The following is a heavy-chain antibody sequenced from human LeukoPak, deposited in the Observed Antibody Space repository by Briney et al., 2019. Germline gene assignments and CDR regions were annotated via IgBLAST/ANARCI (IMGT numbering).Heavy chain of an antibody. D-gene: IGHD2-15*01. J-gene: IGHJ4*02. CDR3: ARGRFYGSGAYQPELEY. CDR2: ISYDESNK. Sequence: PGGSLRLSCAASGFTFSTYGMHWVRQAPGKGLEWVAVISYDESNKYYADSVKGRFTIFRDNSKNTLYLQMNSLRTEDTAVYYCARGRFYGSGAYQPELEYWGQGTLGTVSS. CDR1: GFTFSTYG. V-gene: IGHV3-30*03.